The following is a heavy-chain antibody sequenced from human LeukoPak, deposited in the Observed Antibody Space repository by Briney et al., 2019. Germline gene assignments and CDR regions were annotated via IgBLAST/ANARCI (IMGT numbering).Heavy chain of an antibody. D-gene: IGHD3-22*01. V-gene: IGHV3-30*04. CDR3: ARVQTTMIGLVATDY. CDR2: MSSDGRNT. CDR1: GFTFSNSA. Sequence: PGRSLRLSCAASGFTFSNSAIHWVRQAPGKGLEWVAVMSSDGRNTYYADSAKGRFTISRDISRNTLYLQMNSLRAEDTAVYYCARVQTTMIGLVATDYWGQGTLVTVSS. J-gene: IGHJ4*02.